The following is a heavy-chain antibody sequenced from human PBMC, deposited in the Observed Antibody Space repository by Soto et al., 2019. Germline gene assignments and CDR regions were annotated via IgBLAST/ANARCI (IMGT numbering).Heavy chain of an antibody. CDR3: ASRGIRCSGGSCYANWFDP. Sequence: SETLSLTCTVSGGSISSGDYYWSWIRQPPGKGLEWIGYIYYSGSTYYNPSLKSRVSISVDTSKNQFSLKLSSVTAADTAVYYCASRGIRCSGGSCYANWFDPWGQGTLVTVSS. CDR2: IYYSGST. D-gene: IGHD2-15*01. J-gene: IGHJ5*02. CDR1: GGSISSGDYY. V-gene: IGHV4-30-4*01.